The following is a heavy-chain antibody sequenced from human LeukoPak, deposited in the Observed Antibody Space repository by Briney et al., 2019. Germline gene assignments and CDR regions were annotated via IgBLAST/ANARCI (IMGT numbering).Heavy chain of an antibody. D-gene: IGHD4-17*01. CDR2: INPNSGGT. V-gene: IGHV1-2*04. CDR1: GYTFTGYY. CDR3: VRDSSTVSAPYFDY. Sequence: GASVKVSCKASGYTFTGYYMHWVRQAPGQGLEWMGWINPNSGGTNYAQKFQGWVTMTRDTSISTAYMELSRLRSDDTAVYYCVRDSSTVSAPYFDYWGQGTPVTVSS. J-gene: IGHJ4*02.